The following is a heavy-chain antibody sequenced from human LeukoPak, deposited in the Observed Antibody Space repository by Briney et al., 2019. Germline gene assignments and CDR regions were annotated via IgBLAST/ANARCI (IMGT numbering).Heavy chain of an antibody. V-gene: IGHV4-30-4*08. D-gene: IGHD3-10*01. Sequence: PSQTLSLTRTVSGGSISSGDYYWSWIRQPPGKGLEWIGYIYYSGSTYYNPSLKSRVTISVDTSKNQFSLKLSSVTAADTAVYYCASETPYYYGSGSYSWGRWFDLWGQGTLVTVSS. CDR3: ASETPYYYGSGSYSWGRWFDL. CDR2: IYYSGST. CDR1: GGSISSGDYY. J-gene: IGHJ5*02.